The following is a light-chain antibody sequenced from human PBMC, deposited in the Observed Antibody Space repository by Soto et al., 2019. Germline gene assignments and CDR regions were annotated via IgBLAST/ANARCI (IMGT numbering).Light chain of an antibody. V-gene: IGLV2-14*01. CDR2: EVS. Sequence: QSVLTQPASVSGSPGQSITISCTGTSSDVGAYNYVSWYQHHPGKAPKVMIYEVSNRPSGVSNRFSGSKSGNTASLTISGLQAEDEADYYCSSYTSSTPYVFGTGTKVTVL. CDR3: SSYTSSTPYV. J-gene: IGLJ1*01. CDR1: SSDVGAYNY.